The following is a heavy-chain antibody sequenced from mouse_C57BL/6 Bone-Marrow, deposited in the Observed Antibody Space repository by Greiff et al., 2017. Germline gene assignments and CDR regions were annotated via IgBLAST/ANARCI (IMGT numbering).Heavy chain of an antibody. J-gene: IGHJ3*01. CDR3: VRERGRGATRNWFAY. V-gene: IGHV10-3*01. D-gene: IGHD3-1*01. CDR1: GFTFNTYA. Sequence: DVQLVESGGGLVQPKGSLTLSCAASGFTFNTYAMHWVRQAPGKGLEWVARIRSKSSTYATYYADQVKDRITISRDDSQSILYLQMNNLKTEDTAMYYCVRERGRGATRNWFAYWGQGTLVTVSA. CDR2: IRSKSSTYAT.